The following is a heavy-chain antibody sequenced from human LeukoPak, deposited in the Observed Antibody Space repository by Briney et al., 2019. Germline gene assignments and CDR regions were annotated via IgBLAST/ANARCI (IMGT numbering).Heavy chain of an antibody. CDR3: ARGSRYFDY. V-gene: IGHV4-59*01. CDR2: IYYSGST. J-gene: IGHJ4*02. CDR1: GGSISSYY. Sequence: PSETLSLTCTVSGGSISSYYWSWIQQPPGKGLEWIGYIYYSGSTNYNPSLKSRVTISVDTSKNQFSLKLSSVTAADTAVYYCARGSRYFDYWGQGTLVTVSS.